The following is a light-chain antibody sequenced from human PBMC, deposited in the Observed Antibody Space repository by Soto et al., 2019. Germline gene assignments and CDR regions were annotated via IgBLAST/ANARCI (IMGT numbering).Light chain of an antibody. CDR1: SSDVGGYNY. V-gene: IGLV2-14*01. Sequence: QSALTQPASVSGSPGQSITISCSGTSSDVGGYNYVSWYQQHPGKAPKLLIFEVSNRPSGVSNRFSGSRSGNTASLTISGFQAEDEADYYCNSFTTSSTYVFGTGTKVTVL. CDR2: EVS. J-gene: IGLJ1*01. CDR3: NSFTTSSTYV.